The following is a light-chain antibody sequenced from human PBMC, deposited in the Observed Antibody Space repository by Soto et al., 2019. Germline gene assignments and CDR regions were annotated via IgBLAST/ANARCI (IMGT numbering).Light chain of an antibody. CDR1: QSLGSS. J-gene: IGKJ4*01. CDR3: QQYKNWPPLT. V-gene: IGKV3-15*01. CDR2: GAS. Sequence: EIVMTQSPATLSVYPGERATLSCRASQSLGSSLAWYQQVTGQAPRLLIYGASTRATGIPARFSGSGSGTEFTLTISSLESEDFAVYYCQQYKNWPPLTFGGGTKVEIK.